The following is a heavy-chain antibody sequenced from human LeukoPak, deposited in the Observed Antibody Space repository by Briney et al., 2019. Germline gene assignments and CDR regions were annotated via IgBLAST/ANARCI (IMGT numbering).Heavy chain of an antibody. J-gene: IGHJ6*03. CDR2: INPNSGGT. V-gene: IGHV1-2*02. Sequence: GASVTVSCKASGYTFTGYYMHWVRQAPGQGLEWMGWINPNSGGTNYAQKFQGRVTMTRDTSISTAYMELSRLRSDDTAVYYCARGPYIEQSHYYYYYMDVWGKGTTVTVSS. CDR3: ARGPYIEQSHYYYYYMDV. D-gene: IGHD1/OR15-1a*01. CDR1: GYTFTGYY.